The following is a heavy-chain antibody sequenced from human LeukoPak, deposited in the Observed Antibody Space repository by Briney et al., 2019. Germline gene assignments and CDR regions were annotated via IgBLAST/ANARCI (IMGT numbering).Heavy chain of an antibody. J-gene: IGHJ5*02. CDR1: GGSFSGYY. CDR3: AKIPLVTALNP. CDR2: INHSGST. Sequence: SETLSLTCAVYGGSFSGYYWSWIRQPPGKGLEWIGEINHSGSTNYNPSLKSRVTISVDTSKNQFSLKLSSVTAADTAVYYCAKIPLVTALNPWGQGTLVTVSS. V-gene: IGHV4-34*01. D-gene: IGHD2-21*02.